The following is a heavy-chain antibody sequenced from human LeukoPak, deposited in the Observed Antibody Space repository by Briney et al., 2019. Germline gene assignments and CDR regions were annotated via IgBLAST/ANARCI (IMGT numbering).Heavy chain of an antibody. D-gene: IGHD3-22*01. CDR1: GFTFSSYA. CDR2: ISNDGSNT. Sequence: PGGSLRLSCAASGFTFSSYAMHWVRQAPGKGLEWVAVISNDGSNTHYADSVKGRFTISRDNSKNTLYLQMNSLRAEDTAVYYCARDYYGTAEYFQHWGQGTLVTVSS. J-gene: IGHJ1*01. V-gene: IGHV3-30-3*01. CDR3: ARDYYGTAEYFQH.